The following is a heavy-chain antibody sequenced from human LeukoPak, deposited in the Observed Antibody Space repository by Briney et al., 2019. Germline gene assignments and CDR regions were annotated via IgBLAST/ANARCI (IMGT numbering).Heavy chain of an antibody. CDR2: INPSGGST. J-gene: IGHJ6*03. CDR3: ARHGYIYGQTGAYYYYYMDV. D-gene: IGHD5-18*01. V-gene: IGHV1-46*01. Sequence: ASVKVSCKASGYTFTSYYMHWVRQAHGQGLEWMGIINPSGGSTSYAQKFQGRVTMTRDTSTSTVYMQLSSLRSEDTAVYYCARHGYIYGQTGAYYYYYMDVWGKGTTVTISS. CDR1: GYTFTSYY.